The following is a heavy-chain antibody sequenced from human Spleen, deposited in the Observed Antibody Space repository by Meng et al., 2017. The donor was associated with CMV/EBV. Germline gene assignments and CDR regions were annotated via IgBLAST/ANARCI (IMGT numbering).Heavy chain of an antibody. V-gene: IGHV3-30*04. D-gene: IGHD5-12*01. Sequence: GGSLRLSCAASGFTFSSYAMHWVRQAPGKGLEWVAVISYDGSNKYYADSVKGRFTISRDNSKNTLYLQMNSLRAEDTAVYYCARDPGYATRMDVWGQGTTVTVSS. CDR1: GFTFSSYA. CDR3: ARDPGYATRMDV. J-gene: IGHJ6*02. CDR2: ISYDGSNK.